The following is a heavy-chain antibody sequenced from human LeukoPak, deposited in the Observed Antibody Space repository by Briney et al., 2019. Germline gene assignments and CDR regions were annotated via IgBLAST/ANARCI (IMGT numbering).Heavy chain of an antibody. CDR3: AKGGYDLDYYMDV. CDR1: GFTFDDYA. V-gene: IGHV3-9*01. D-gene: IGHD5-12*01. J-gene: IGHJ6*03. CDR2: ISWSSGSV. Sequence: GGSLRLSCAASGFTFDDYAMHWVRQAPGKGLEWVSGISWSSGSVGYADSLKGRFTISRDNAKNSLYLEMNSLRAEDTAFYYCAKGGYDLDYYMDVWGKGTTVTISS.